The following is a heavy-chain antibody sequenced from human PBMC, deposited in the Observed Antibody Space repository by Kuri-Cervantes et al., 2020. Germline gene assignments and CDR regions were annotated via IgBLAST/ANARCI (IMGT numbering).Heavy chain of an antibody. J-gene: IGHJ5*02. D-gene: IGHD3-9*01. Sequence: SETLSLTCTVSGGSISSSSYYWGWIRQPPGKGLEWIGSIYYSGSTYYNPSLQSRVTISVDTSKNQFSLKLSSVTAADTAVYYCARVVPLRYFDWLLSVGWDKDNWFDPWGQGTLVTVSS. V-gene: IGHV4-39*01. CDR3: ARVVPLRYFDWLLSVGWDKDNWFDP. CDR2: IYYSGST. CDR1: GGSISSSSYY.